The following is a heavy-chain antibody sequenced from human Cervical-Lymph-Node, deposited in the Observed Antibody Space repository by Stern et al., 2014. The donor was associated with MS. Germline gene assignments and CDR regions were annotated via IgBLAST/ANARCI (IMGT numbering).Heavy chain of an antibody. CDR3: ARARVGDYARSPHLDS. CDR2: ISNNSTQT. J-gene: IGHJ4*02. V-gene: IGHV3-21*01. Sequence: EVQLVESGGGLVKPGESLRLSCDASGFTFSHYSINWVRQAPGKGLEWISSISNNSTQTYYADSVEVRFTISRDSAKDSVSLHMVSLRAEDTAVYYCARARVGDYARSPHLDSWGQGTLVTVSS. D-gene: IGHD4-17*01. CDR1: GFTFSHYS.